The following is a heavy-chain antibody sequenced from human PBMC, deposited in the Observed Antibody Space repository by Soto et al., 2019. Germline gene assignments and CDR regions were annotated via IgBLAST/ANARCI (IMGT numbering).Heavy chain of an antibody. CDR1: GGSFSGYY. J-gene: IGHJ4*02. Sequence: PSETLSLTCAVSGGSFSGYYWNWIRQRPGKGLEWLGEISRSGSATYNPSLKGRVTMSVDTSKNQISLSVTSVTAADTAPYYCARGPLMTYYYNSNSRDRGYFDFWGQGTLVTVSS. D-gene: IGHD3-10*01. CDR2: ISRSGSA. V-gene: IGHV4-34*01. CDR3: ARGPLMTYYYNSNSRDRGYFDF.